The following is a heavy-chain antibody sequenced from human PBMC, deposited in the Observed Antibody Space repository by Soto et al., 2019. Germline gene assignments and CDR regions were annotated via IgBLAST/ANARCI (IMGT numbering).Heavy chain of an antibody. CDR1: GGSISSGGYY. CDR3: ARVPTPYCSGGSCYYFDY. J-gene: IGHJ4*02. D-gene: IGHD2-15*01. CDR2: IYYSGST. Sequence: QVQLQESGPGLVKPSQTLSLTCTVSGGSISSGGYYWSWIRQHPGKGLEWIGYIYYSGSTYYNPSPKSRVTISVDTSKNQFPLKLSSVTAADTAVYYCARVPTPYCSGGSCYYFDYWGQGTLVTVSS. V-gene: IGHV4-31*03.